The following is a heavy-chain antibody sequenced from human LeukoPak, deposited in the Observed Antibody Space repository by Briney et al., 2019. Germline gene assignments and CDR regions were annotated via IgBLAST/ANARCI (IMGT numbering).Heavy chain of an antibody. CDR3: AGFGFGYSYGRNFDY. Sequence: SETLSLTCTVSGGSISSSSYYWGWIRQPPGKGLEWIGSIYYSGSTYYNPSLKSRVTISVDTSKNQFSLKLSSVTAADTAVYYCAGFGFGYSYGRNFDYWGQGTLVTVSS. D-gene: IGHD5-18*01. J-gene: IGHJ4*02. CDR2: IYYSGST. V-gene: IGHV4-39*07. CDR1: GGSISSSSYY.